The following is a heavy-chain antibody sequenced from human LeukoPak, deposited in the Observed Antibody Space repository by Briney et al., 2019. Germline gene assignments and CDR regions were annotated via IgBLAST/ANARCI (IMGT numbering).Heavy chain of an antibody. V-gene: IGHV4-59*01. CDR2: IYYGGST. J-gene: IGHJ5*02. Sequence: NPSETLSLTCIVSGGSISSYDWSWIRQPPGKGLEWIGDIYYGGSTNYKPSLKSRVTMSLDTSESQFSLILSSVTAADTAVYYCASSSTWDPHWFDPWGQGTLVTVSS. CDR1: GGSISSYD. CDR3: ASSSTWDPHWFDP. D-gene: IGHD6-13*01.